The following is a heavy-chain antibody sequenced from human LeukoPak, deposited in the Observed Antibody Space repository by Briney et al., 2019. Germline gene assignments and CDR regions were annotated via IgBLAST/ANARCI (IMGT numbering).Heavy chain of an antibody. CDR2: ISYDGSNK. D-gene: IGHD5-24*01. Sequence: SGGSLRLSCAASGFTFSSYAMHWVRQAPGKGLEWVAIISYDGSNKYYADSVKGRFTISRDNSKNTLYLQMNSLRAEDTAVYYCARSGMATICSWFDPWGQGTLVTVSS. CDR3: ARSGMATICSWFDP. V-gene: IGHV3-30-3*01. J-gene: IGHJ5*02. CDR1: GFTFSSYA.